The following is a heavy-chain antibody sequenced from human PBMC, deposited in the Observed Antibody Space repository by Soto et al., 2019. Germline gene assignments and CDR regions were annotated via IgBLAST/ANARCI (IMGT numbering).Heavy chain of an antibody. Sequence: EVQLLESGGGLVQPGGSLRLSCAASGFTFISYAMSWVRQAPGKGLEWVSAISGSGGSTYYADSVKGRFTISRENSKNTLYLQMNSLRAEDMAVYYCAKDDEGQWLVTGYFAYWGQGTLVTVSS. J-gene: IGHJ4*02. CDR3: AKDDEGQWLVTGYFAY. V-gene: IGHV3-23*01. CDR2: ISGSGGST. CDR1: GFTFISYA. D-gene: IGHD6-19*01.